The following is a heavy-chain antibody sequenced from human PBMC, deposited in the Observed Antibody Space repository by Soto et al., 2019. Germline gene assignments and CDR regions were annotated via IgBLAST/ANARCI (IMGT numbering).Heavy chain of an antibody. CDR3: AREPLFGVAYCSGGSCYGDY. D-gene: IGHD2-15*01. J-gene: IGHJ4*02. CDR1: GFTFSSYS. CDR2: ISSSSSTL. V-gene: IGHV3-48*01. Sequence: EVQLVESGGGLVQPGGSLRLSCAASGFTFSSYSMNWVRQAPGKGLEWVSYISSSSSTLYYADSVKGRFTISRDNAKNSLYLQMNSLRAEDTAVYYCAREPLFGVAYCSGGSCYGDYWGQGTLVTVSS.